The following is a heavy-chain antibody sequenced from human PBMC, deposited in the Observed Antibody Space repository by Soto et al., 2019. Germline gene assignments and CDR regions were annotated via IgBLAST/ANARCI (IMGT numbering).Heavy chain of an antibody. Sequence: GGSLRLSCAASGFTFSNYAMHWVRQAPGKGLEWVAVISYDGSDKYNANSVKGRFTISRDNSKNTLYLQMNSLRAEDTAVYYCARDTGPNGYNSHYYAMDVWGPGTPVTVSS. V-gene: IGHV3-30-3*01. CDR3: ARDTGPNGYNSHYYAMDV. J-gene: IGHJ6*02. CDR2: ISYDGSDK. CDR1: GFTFSNYA. D-gene: IGHD5-18*01.